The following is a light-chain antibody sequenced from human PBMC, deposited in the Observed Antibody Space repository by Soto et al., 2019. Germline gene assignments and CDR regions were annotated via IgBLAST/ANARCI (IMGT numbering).Light chain of an antibody. V-gene: IGKV3-20*01. CDR3: QQHGSSPRT. Sequence: EIVLTQSPGTLSLSPGERATLSCRASQSIKSSSLAWYQQRPGQAPRLLIYGASSRATGIPDKFSGSGSGTDFTLTIARLEAEDFAIYYCQQHGSSPRTFGQGTKVEIK. CDR1: QSIKSSS. J-gene: IGKJ1*01. CDR2: GAS.